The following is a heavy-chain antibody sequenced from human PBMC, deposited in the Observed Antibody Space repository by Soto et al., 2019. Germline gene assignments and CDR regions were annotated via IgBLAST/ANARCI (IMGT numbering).Heavy chain of an antibody. Sequence: SETLSLTCTVSGGSISSSSYYWGWIRQPPGKGLEWIGSIYYSGSTYYNPSLKSRVTISVDTSKNQFSLKLSSVTAADTAVYYCASRQTVVPAAYNWFDPWGQGTLVTVS. CDR3: ASRQTVVPAAYNWFDP. J-gene: IGHJ5*02. D-gene: IGHD2-2*01. V-gene: IGHV4-39*01. CDR1: GGSISSSSYY. CDR2: IYYSGST.